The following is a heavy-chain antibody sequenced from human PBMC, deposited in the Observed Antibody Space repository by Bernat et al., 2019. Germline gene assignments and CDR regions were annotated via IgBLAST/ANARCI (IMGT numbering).Heavy chain of an antibody. CDR1: GGSISSSSYY. V-gene: IGHV4-39*01. CDR2: IYYSGST. J-gene: IGHJ4*02. D-gene: IGHD3-16*01. CDR3: ARHGGGRPFDY. Sequence: RGAGPGRGRPSETLSLTGTVSGGSISSSSYYWGWIRQPPGKGLEWIVSIYYSGSTYYNPSLKSRVTISVDTSKNQFSLKLSSVTAADTAVYYCARHGGGRPFDYWGQGTLVTVSS.